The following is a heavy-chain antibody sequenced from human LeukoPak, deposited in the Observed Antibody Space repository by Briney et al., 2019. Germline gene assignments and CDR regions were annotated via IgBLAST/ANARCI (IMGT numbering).Heavy chain of an antibody. CDR2: IWYGGSNK. V-gene: IGHV3-30*02. CDR1: GFTFSSYG. CDR3: AKSHGTHDAFDI. J-gene: IGHJ3*02. D-gene: IGHD1-26*01. Sequence: GGSLRLSCAASGFTFSSYGMHWVSQAQGKGLGWVAVIWYGGSNKYYADSVKGRFTISRDNSKNTLYLQMNSLRAEDTAVYYCAKSHGTHDAFDIWGQGTMVTVSS.